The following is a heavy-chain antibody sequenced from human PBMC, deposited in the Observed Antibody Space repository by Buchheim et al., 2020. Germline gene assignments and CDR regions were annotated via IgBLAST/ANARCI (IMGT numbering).Heavy chain of an antibody. CDR3: ARGSGNGWHLLH. CDR1: GGSISSDY. J-gene: IGHJ1*01. Sequence: QVQLQESGPGQVKPSETLSLTCTVSGGSISSDYWSWIRQSPGKGLEWIGCIFYSGNTHYNPSLKSRVTISSDKSKNQFSLKLNSVTAADTAVYYCARGSGNGWHLLHWGQGTL. CDR2: IFYSGNT. D-gene: IGHD1-1*01. V-gene: IGHV4-59*01.